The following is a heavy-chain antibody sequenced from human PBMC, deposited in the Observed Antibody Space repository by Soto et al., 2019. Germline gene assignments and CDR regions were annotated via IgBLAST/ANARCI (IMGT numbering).Heavy chain of an antibody. Sequence: EVQLVESGGGLVQPGGSLRLSCAASGFTFSNAWMSWVRQAPGKGLEWVGRIKSKTDGGTTDYAAPVKGRFTISRDDSKNTLYLQMNSLKTEDTAVYYCTTDIVVVPAAIDYYYYGMDVWGQGTTVTVSS. D-gene: IGHD2-2*02. CDR2: IKSKTDGGTT. CDR1: GFTFSNAW. J-gene: IGHJ6*02. CDR3: TTDIVVVPAAIDYYYYGMDV. V-gene: IGHV3-15*01.